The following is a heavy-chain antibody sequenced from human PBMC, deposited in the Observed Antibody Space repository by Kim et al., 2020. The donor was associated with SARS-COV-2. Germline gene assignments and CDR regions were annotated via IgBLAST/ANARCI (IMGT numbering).Heavy chain of an antibody. D-gene: IGHD3-22*01. CDR1: GFTFSNAW. V-gene: IGHV3-15*01. CDR2: IKSKTDGGTT. J-gene: IGHJ4*02. CDR3: TTASDYYDSSGYSS. Sequence: GGSLRLSCAASGFTFSNAWMSWVRQAPGKGLEWVGRIKSKTDGGTTDYAAPVKGRFTISRDDSKNTLYLQMNSLKTEDTAVYYCTTASDYYDSSGYSSWGQGTLVTVSS.